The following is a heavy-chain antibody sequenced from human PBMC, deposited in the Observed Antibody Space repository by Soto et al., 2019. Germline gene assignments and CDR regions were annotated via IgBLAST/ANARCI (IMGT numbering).Heavy chain of an antibody. CDR2: IYYSGST. CDR3: ARGDITAAANGSTYCLFYGMVV. J-gene: IGHJ6*02. D-gene: IGHD2-2*01. CDR1: RRSISSDY. V-gene: IGHV4-59*01. Sequence: SDTLXLTWTVSRRSISSDYWSWTRQPPGKGLEWIGYIYYSGSTNYNPSLKSRVTISVDTSKNQFSLKLSPVTAAATAVYFCARGDITAAANGSTYCLFYGMVVWCQGAMVTVSS.